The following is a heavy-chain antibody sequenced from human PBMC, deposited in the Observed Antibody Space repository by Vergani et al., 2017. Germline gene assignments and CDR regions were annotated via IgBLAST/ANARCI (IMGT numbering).Heavy chain of an antibody. V-gene: IGHV3-23*01. CDR2: ISGSGGST. J-gene: IGHJ4*02. CDR3: AKQRIVLMVYAIRY. D-gene: IGHD2-8*01. CDR1: GFTFSSYA. Sequence: EVQLLESGGGLVQPGGSLRLSCAASGFTFSSYAMSWVRQAPGKGLEWVSAISGSGGSTYYADSVKGRFTISRDNSKNTLHLQMNSLRAEDTAVYYCAKQRIVLMVYAIRYWGQGTLVTVSS.